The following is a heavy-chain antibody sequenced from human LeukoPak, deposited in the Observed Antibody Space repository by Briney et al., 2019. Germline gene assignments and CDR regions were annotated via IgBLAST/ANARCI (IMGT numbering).Heavy chain of an antibody. CDR1: RFTFSSYE. V-gene: IGHV3-48*03. CDR2: ICSNGVST. D-gene: IGHD2-2*01. J-gene: IGHJ2*01. CDR3: ARGASRSYWYFDL. Sequence: GGTLRLSCAVSRFTFSSYEMNWVCQAPGKGQEWVSYICSNGVSTFYADPLKGRFTISRDNAKNLLYLQMNSLRVDDTATYYCARGASRSYWYFDLWGRGTLVTVSS.